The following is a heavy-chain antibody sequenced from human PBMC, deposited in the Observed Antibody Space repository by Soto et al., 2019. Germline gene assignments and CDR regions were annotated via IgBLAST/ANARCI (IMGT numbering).Heavy chain of an antibody. J-gene: IGHJ4*02. D-gene: IGHD6-13*01. CDR2: ISSTSTYI. Sequence: EVQLVESGGGLVKPGGSLRLSCAASGFTFSSYSMYWVRQAPGKGLEWVSSISSTSTYIYYADSVKGRFTISRDNAKNSLYLQMYILRADDTAVYYCARWVKGIDYCGEGSLVTVSS. CDR1: GFTFSSYS. V-gene: IGHV3-21*01. CDR3: ARWVKGIDY.